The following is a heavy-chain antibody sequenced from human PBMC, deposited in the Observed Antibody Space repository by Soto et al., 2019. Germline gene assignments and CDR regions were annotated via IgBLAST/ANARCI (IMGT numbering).Heavy chain of an antibody. CDR2: INPNSHTDVT. CDR3: ARDPRKLLWVGYFDL. Sequence: QVQLVQSGAEVNRAGASVKVSCKASGYTFTDYYIHWVRQAPGQGLEWMGWINPNSHTDVTQYAQKFQAWVTMTSDTSITTAYMELSGLKSDDTAVYYCARDPRKLLWVGYFDLWGQGTLVTVSS. D-gene: IGHD1-7*01. CDR1: GYTFTDYY. J-gene: IGHJ4*02. V-gene: IGHV1-2*04.